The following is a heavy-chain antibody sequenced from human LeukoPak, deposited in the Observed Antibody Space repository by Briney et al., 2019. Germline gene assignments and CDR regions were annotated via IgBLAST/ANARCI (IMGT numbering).Heavy chain of an antibody. J-gene: IGHJ3*02. CDR2: IYHSGST. V-gene: IGHV4-38-2*02. Sequence: SETLSLTCTVSGYSISSGYYWGWIRQPPGKGLEWIGSIYHSGSTYYNPSLKSRVTISVDTSKNQFSLKLSSVTAADTAVYYCAREGVVIHAFDIWGQGTMVTVSS. D-gene: IGHD3-3*01. CDR1: GYSISSGYY. CDR3: AREGVVIHAFDI.